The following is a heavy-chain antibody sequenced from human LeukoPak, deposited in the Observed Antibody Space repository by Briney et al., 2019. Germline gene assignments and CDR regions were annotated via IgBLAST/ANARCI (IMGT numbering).Heavy chain of an antibody. CDR2: IKQDGSEN. CDR3: ARVDGEYFDY. J-gene: IGHJ4*02. Sequence: GGSLRLSCAASGFTFSRYWRSWVRQAPGKGLEGVANIKQDGSENYYVDSVKGRFTISRDNAKNSLYLQMNSLRAEDTAVYYCARVDGEYFDYWGQGTLVTVSS. CDR1: GFTFSRYW. V-gene: IGHV3-7*01. D-gene: IGHD2/OR15-2a*01.